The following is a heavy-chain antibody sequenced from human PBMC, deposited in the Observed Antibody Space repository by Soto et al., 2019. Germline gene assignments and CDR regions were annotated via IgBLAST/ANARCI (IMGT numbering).Heavy chain of an antibody. Sequence: GWSLRLSCAASGFTFSTYPMNWVRQAPGKGLEWVSAISGSGGSTYYADSVKGRFTISRDNSKNTLYLQMNSLRVEDTAIYLCAGSGLPEYWGQGTLVTASS. D-gene: IGHD3-10*01. CDR1: GFTFSTYP. CDR2: ISGSGGST. CDR3: AGSGLPEY. V-gene: IGHV3-23*01. J-gene: IGHJ4*02.